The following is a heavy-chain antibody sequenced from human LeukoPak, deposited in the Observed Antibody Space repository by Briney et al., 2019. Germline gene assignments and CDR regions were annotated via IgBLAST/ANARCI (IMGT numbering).Heavy chain of an antibody. CDR2: ISYDGSKK. CDR3: AKGGSRVYGSGSYYKPDY. J-gene: IGHJ4*02. CDR1: GFTFSSYG. D-gene: IGHD3-10*01. V-gene: IGHV3-30*18. Sequence: GGSLRLSCAASGFTFSSYGMHWVRQAPGKGLEWVAVISYDGSKKYYADSVKGRFTISRDNSKNTLYLQMNSLRAEDTAVYYCAKGGSRVYGSGSYYKPDYWGQGTLVTVSS.